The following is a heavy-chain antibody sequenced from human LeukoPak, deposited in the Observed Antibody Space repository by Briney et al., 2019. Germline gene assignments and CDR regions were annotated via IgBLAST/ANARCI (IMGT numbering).Heavy chain of an antibody. D-gene: IGHD4-11*01. CDR1: GFTFSSYG. J-gene: IGHJ4*02. CDR3: ARGGEHDYRFYDY. Sequence: GGSLRLSCAASGFTFSSYGMHWVRQAPGKGLEWVAFIRYDGSNKYYADSVKGRFTISRDNSKNTLYLQMNSLRAEDTAVYYCARGGEHDYRFYDYWGQGTLVTVSS. V-gene: IGHV3-30*02. CDR2: IRYDGSNK.